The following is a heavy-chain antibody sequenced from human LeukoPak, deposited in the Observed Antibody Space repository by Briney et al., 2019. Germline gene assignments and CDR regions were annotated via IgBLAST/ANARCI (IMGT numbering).Heavy chain of an antibody. V-gene: IGHV4-61*02. Sequence: SETLSLTCTVSGGSISSGSYYWSWIRQPAGKGLEWIGRIYTSGSTNYNPSLKSRVTISVDTSKNQFSLKLSSVTAADTAVYYCASGDPLRAFDIWGQGTMVTVSS. J-gene: IGHJ3*02. D-gene: IGHD4-17*01. CDR1: GGSISSGSYY. CDR2: IYTSGST. CDR3: ASGDPLRAFDI.